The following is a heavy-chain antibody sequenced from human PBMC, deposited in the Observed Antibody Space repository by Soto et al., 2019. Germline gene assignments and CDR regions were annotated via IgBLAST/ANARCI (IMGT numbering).Heavy chain of an antibody. V-gene: IGHV4-34*01. CDR1: GGSFSGYY. J-gene: IGHJ5*02. D-gene: IGHD2-2*01. CDR2: INHSGST. Sequence: LSETLSLTCSVYGGSFSGYYWSWIRQPPGKGLEWIGEINHSGSTNYNPSLKSRVTISVDTSKNQFSLKLSSVTAADTAVYYCARGRRYCSSTSCYPWFDPWGQGTLVTVS. CDR3: ARGRRYCSSTSCYPWFDP.